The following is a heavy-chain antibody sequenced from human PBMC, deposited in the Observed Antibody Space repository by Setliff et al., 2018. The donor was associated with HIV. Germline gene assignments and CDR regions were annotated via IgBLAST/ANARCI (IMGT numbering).Heavy chain of an antibody. J-gene: IGHJ4*02. Sequence: ASVKVSCKVSGYTLTELSRHWVRQAPGKGLEWMGSFDPKDGKTRYAQKFQGRVTMTEDTSTDTAYMELSSLRPEDTAVYYYVTGSAARPFDYWGQGTLVTVSS. CDR2: FDPKDGKT. CDR1: GYTLTELS. V-gene: IGHV1-24*01. CDR3: VTGSAARPFDY. D-gene: IGHD6-6*01.